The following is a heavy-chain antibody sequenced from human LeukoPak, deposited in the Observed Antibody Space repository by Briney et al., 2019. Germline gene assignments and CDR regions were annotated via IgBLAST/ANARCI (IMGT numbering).Heavy chain of an antibody. CDR1: GFTFSSYA. Sequence: GGSLRLSCAASGFTFSSYAMHWVRQAPGKGLEWVAVISYDGSNKYYADSVKGRFTISRDNSKNTLYLQMNSLRAEDTAVYYCARQLAGEYYDSSGYFSFGMDVWGQGTTVTVSS. CDR3: ARQLAGEYYDSSGYFSFGMDV. D-gene: IGHD3-22*01. V-gene: IGHV3-30-3*01. J-gene: IGHJ6*02. CDR2: ISYDGSNK.